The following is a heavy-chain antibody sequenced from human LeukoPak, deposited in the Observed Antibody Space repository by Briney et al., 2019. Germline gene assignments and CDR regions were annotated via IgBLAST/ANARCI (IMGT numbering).Heavy chain of an antibody. CDR1: GGTFSSYA. V-gene: IGHV1-69*01. CDR2: IIPIFGTA. D-gene: IGHD3-3*01. J-gene: IGHJ5*02. CDR3: ARVARPEITIFSS. Sequence: GASVKVSCKASGGTFSSYAISWVRQAPGQGLEWMGGIIPIFGTANYAQKFQGRVTITADESTSTAYMELSSLRSEDTAVYYCARVARPEITIFSSWGQGTLVTVSS.